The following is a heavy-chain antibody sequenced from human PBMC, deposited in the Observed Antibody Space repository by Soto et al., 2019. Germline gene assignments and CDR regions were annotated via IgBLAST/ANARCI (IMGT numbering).Heavy chain of an antibody. CDR2: TSYDGNNE. Sequence: GGSLRLSCAASGFTFSNYAMHWVRQAPGKGLEWVALTSYDGNNEYYTDSVKGRFTISRDNSKNTLFLQMNSPRPEDTAVYYCARDAISMVRGTNNWFDPWGQGTLVTVSS. V-gene: IGHV3-30*03. CDR3: ARDAISMVRGTNNWFDP. CDR1: GFTFSNYA. D-gene: IGHD3-10*01. J-gene: IGHJ5*02.